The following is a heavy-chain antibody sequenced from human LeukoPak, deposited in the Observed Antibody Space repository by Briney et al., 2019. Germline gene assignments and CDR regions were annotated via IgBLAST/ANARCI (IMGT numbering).Heavy chain of an antibody. CDR1: GGSISSSSYY. D-gene: IGHD6-13*01. V-gene: IGHV4-39*07. J-gene: IGHJ5*02. CDR3: ARKGYSISWYSP. Sequence: PSETLSLTCTVSGGSISSSSYYWGWIRQPPGRGLEWIGSIYYSGSTSYNPSLKSRVTISLDTSENQFSLKLTSATAADTAVYYCARKGYSISWYSPWGQGTLVTVSS. CDR2: IYYSGST.